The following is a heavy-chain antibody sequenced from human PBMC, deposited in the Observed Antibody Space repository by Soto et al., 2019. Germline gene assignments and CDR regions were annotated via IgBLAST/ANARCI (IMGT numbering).Heavy chain of an antibody. J-gene: IGHJ4*02. CDR3: AKEGPITNWYFDY. CDR2: ISYDGKVA. Sequence: QVQLVESGGGVVQPGRSPRLSCAASGFTFSSYGMHWVRQAPGKGLEGVTVISYDGKVAYYADSVKGRFTISRDNSKNTLYLQMNSLRTEDTAMYYCAKEGPITNWYFDYWGQGTLVTVSS. CDR1: GFTFSSYG. D-gene: IGHD1-1*01. V-gene: IGHV3-30*18.